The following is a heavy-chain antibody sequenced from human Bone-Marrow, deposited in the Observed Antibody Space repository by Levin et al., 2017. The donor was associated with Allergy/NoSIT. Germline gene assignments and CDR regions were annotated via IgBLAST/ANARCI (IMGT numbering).Heavy chain of an antibody. CDR3: ARESSVGEGAFDF. V-gene: IGHV3-7*01. CDR2: IKQDGRDK. J-gene: IGHJ3*01. D-gene: IGHD1-26*01. CDR1: GFTFSNYY. Sequence: GVLKISCAASGFTFSNYYMSWVRQVPGKGLEWVANIKQDGRDKFFVDSVKGRFTISRDNTKNSVYLQMNNLRVEDSGLYYCARESSVGEGAFDFWGQGTMVTVSS.